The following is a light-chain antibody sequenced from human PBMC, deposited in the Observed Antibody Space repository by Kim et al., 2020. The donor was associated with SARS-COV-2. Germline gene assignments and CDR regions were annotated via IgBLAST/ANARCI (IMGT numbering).Light chain of an antibody. Sequence: EIVLTQSPATLSLSPGERVTLSCRASQSVSKYLAWYQQKPGQAPRLLIYDASNRASGIPARFSGSGSGTDYTLTISSLEPEDFAVYYCQQRDAWPLTFGGGTKLEI. CDR3: QQRDAWPLT. V-gene: IGKV3-11*01. CDR2: DAS. CDR1: QSVSKY. J-gene: IGKJ4*01.